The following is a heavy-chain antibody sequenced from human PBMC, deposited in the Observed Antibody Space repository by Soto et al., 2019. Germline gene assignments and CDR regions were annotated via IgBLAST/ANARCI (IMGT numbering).Heavy chain of an antibody. V-gene: IGHV3-21*01. CDR1: GFTFTRYS. J-gene: IGHJ4*02. CDR3: ARESEDLTSNFDY. Sequence: GGSLRLSCAASGFTFTRYSMNWVRQAPGKGLEWVSSISSTTNYIYYADSMKGRFTVSRDNAKNSVYLEMNSLSAEDTALYYCARESEDLTSNFDYWGQGALVTVSS. CDR2: ISSTTNYI.